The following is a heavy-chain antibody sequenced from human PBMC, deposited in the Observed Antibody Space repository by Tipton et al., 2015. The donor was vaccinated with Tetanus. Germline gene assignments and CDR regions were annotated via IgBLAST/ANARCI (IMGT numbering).Heavy chain of an antibody. CDR2: TYYRSRWYN. Sequence: LRLSCAISGDSVSSNSAAWNWFRQSPSRGLEWLGRTYYRSRWYNDYAVSVKSRITINPDTSKNQFSLQLNSVTPEDTAVYYCARWETVTTKIHYWGQGTLVTVSS. D-gene: IGHD4-17*01. CDR1: GDSVSSNSAA. J-gene: IGHJ4*02. V-gene: IGHV6-1*01. CDR3: ARWETVTTKIHY.